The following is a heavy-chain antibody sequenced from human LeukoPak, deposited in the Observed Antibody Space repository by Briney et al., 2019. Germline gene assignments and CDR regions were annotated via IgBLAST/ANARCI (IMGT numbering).Heavy chain of an antibody. V-gene: IGHV4-61*08. CDR1: GGSISTDGYY. CDR2: IYDSGST. J-gene: IGHJ3*02. CDR3: ARGAYCGDDCYSSDFDI. D-gene: IGHD2-21*02. Sequence: ASQTLSLTCTVSGGSISTDGYYWTWIRQHPGKGLEWIGYIYDSGSTDYNPSLKSRVTISVDTSMNQLSLKLISVTAADTAVYYCARGAYCGDDCYSSDFDIWGQGTMVTVSS.